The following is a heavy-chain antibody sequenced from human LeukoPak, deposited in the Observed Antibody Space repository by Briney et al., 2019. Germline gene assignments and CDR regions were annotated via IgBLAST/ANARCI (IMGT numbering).Heavy chain of an antibody. V-gene: IGHV3-23*01. D-gene: IGHD2-2*02. J-gene: IGHJ4*02. CDR1: GFTFSSHA. CDR2: ISGSGGST. CDR3: AKGETQGYCSSTSCYMFDY. Sequence: GGSLRLSCAGSGFTFSSHAMSWVRQAPGKGLEWVSAISGSGGSTYYADSVKGRFTISRDNSKNTLYLQMNSLRAEDTAVYYCAKGETQGYCSSTSCYMFDYWGQGTLVTVSS.